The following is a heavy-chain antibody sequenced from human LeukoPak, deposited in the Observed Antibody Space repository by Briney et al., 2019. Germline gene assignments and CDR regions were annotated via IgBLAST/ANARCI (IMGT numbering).Heavy chain of an antibody. CDR3: AREIDGYCSSTSCYGNIGYFDY. J-gene: IGHJ4*02. V-gene: IGHV1-2*02. Sequence: ASVKVSCKASGYTSTGYYMHWVRQAPGQGLEWMGWINPNSGGTNYAQKFQGRVTMTRDTSISTAYMELSRLRSDDTAVYYCAREIDGYCSSTSCYGNIGYFDYWGQGTLVTVSS. CDR1: GYTSTGYY. CDR2: INPNSGGT. D-gene: IGHD2-2*03.